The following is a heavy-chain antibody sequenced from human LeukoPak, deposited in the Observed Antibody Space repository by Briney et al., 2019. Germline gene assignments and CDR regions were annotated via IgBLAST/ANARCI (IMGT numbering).Heavy chain of an antibody. D-gene: IGHD2-2*02. V-gene: IGHV1-69*04. CDR1: GGTFSSYA. Sequence: ASVKLSCKASGGTFSSYAISWVRQAPGRGLEWMGSIIPIFGIANYAQKFQGRVTITADKSTSTAYMELSSLRSEDTAVYYCARDKSDIVVVPAAIQDYYYYGMDVWGQGTTVTVSS. J-gene: IGHJ6*02. CDR2: IIPIFGIA. CDR3: ARDKSDIVVVPAAIQDYYYYGMDV.